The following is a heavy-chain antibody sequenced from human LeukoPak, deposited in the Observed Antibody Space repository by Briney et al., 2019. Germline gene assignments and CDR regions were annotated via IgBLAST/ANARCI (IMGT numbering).Heavy chain of an antibody. D-gene: IGHD6-13*01. V-gene: IGHV3-33*01. CDR3: ARARGGGIAASIFDY. CDR1: GFTFSSYG. J-gene: IGHJ4*02. CDR2: IWYDGSNK. Sequence: PGGSLRLSCAASGFTFSSYGMHWVRQAPGKGLEWVAVIWYDGSNKYYADSVKGRFTISRDNSKNTLYLQMNSLSAEDTAVYYCARARGGGIAASIFDYWGQGTLVTVSS.